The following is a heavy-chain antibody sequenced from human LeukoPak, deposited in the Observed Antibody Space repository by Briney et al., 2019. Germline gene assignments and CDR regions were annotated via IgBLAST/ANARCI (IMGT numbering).Heavy chain of an antibody. CDR3: ARDLGQWLVQGWFDP. V-gene: IGHV1-69*05. CDR1: GGTFSSYA. CDR2: IIPIFGTA. J-gene: IGHJ5*02. D-gene: IGHD6-19*01. Sequence: ASVKVSCKASGGTFSSYAISWVRQAPGQGLEWMGRIIPIFGTANYAQKFQGRVTITTDESTSTAYMELSSLRSEDTAVYYCARDLGQWLVQGWFDPWGQGTLVTVFS.